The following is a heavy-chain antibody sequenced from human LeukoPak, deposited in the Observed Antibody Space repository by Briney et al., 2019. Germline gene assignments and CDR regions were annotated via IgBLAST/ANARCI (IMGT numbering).Heavy chain of an antibody. CDR1: GFTFSSYE. CDR2: ITSGSTI. Sequence: GGSLRLSCAASGFTFSSYEMNWVRQAPGKGLEWVSYITSGSTIYYADSVKGRFTISRDNPKNSLYLQMDSLRAEDTAVYYCARAHYGERPSVISGRGTLVTVSS. V-gene: IGHV3-48*03. J-gene: IGHJ2*01. CDR3: ARAHYGERPSVI. D-gene: IGHD4-17*01.